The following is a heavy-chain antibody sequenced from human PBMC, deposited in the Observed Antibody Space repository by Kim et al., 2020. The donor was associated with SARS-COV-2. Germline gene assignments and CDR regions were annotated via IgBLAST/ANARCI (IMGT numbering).Heavy chain of an antibody. D-gene: IGHD3-10*01. CDR3: ARVVGFGDSKMYYFDY. Sequence: RKSRVTLTVDTSKNQFSLKLSSVTAADTAVYYCARVVGFGDSKMYYFDYWSQGTLVTVSS. V-gene: IGHV4-31*02. J-gene: IGHJ4*02.